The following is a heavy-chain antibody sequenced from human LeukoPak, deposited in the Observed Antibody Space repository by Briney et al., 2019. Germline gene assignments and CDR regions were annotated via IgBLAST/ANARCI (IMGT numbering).Heavy chain of an antibody. CDR3: ARALRAAAFDY. CDR1: GGSINSYY. V-gene: IGHV4-59*01. Sequence: SETLSLTCTVSGGSINSYYWSWIRQPPGKGLEWIGYISYSGSTSYNPSLKSRVTISGDTSKNQFSLKLSSVTAADTAVYYCARALRAAAFDYWGQGTLVTVSS. J-gene: IGHJ4*02. D-gene: IGHD6-13*01. CDR2: ISYSGST.